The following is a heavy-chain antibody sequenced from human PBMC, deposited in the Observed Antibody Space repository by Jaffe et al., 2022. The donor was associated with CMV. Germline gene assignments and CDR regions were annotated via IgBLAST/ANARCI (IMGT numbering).Heavy chain of an antibody. CDR3: ARGLTLWFGEQPSYNWFDP. V-gene: IGHV4-34*01. J-gene: IGHJ5*02. CDR2: INHSGST. D-gene: IGHD3-10*01. Sequence: QVQLQQWGAGLLKPSETLSLTCAVYGGSFSGYYWSWIRQPPGKGLEWIGEINHSGSTNYNPSLKSRVTISVDTSKNQFSLKLSSVTAADTAVYYCARGLTLWFGEQPSYNWFDPWGQGTLVTVSS. CDR1: GGSFSGYY.